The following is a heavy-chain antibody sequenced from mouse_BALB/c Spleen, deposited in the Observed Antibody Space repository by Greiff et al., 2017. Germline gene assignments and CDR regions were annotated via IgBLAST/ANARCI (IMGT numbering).Heavy chain of an antibody. CDR3: AREGGGSLFDY. D-gene: IGHD6-2*01. Sequence: VQLKESGGGLVQPGGSRKLSCAASGFTFSSFGMHWVRQAPEKGLEWVAYISSGSSTIYYADTVKGRFTISRDNPKNTLFLQMTSLRSEDTAMYYCAREGGGSLFDYWGQGTTLTVSS. V-gene: IGHV5-17*02. CDR1: GFTFSSFG. CDR2: ISSGSSTI. J-gene: IGHJ2*01.